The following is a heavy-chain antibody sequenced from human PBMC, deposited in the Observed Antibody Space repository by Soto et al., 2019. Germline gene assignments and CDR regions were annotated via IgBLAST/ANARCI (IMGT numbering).Heavy chain of an antibody. CDR2: ISSSRSYI. CDR1: GFTFSRYS. Sequence: PGGSLRLSCAGSGFTFSRYSMTWVRQAPGKGLEWVSSISSSRSYIYYADSVKGRFTSSRDNAKNSLYLQMNSLRAEDTAEYSCASPLIGYDGAVSALDYWGQGTLVTVSS. CDR3: ASPLIGYDGAVSALDY. J-gene: IGHJ4*02. V-gene: IGHV3-21*01. D-gene: IGHD3-10*01.